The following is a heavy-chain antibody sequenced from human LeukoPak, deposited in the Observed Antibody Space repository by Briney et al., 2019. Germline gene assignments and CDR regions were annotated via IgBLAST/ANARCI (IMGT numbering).Heavy chain of an antibody. V-gene: IGHV3-21*01. CDR2: ISSSSSYI. J-gene: IGHJ6*03. Sequence: GGSLRLSCAASGFTFSSYSMNWVRQAPGKGLQWVSSISSSSSYIHYADSVKGRFTISRDNAKNSLYLQMNSLRAEDTAVYYCARDNCSSTSCYFYYYYYMDVWGKGTTVTVSS. CDR3: ARDNCSSTSCYFYYYYYMDV. D-gene: IGHD2-2*01. CDR1: GFTFSSYS.